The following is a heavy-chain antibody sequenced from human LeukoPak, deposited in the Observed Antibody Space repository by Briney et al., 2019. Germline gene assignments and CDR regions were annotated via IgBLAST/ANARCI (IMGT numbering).Heavy chain of an antibody. Sequence: GASLQISCKGSGCSFTTYWISWVRRMPGKGVEWMGRIDPGDSFTKYSPSFHGHVTISVEKSISTPYLQWSSLKASDSAMYYCARDGGGVSSWVSHWGQGTLVTVSS. CDR1: GCSFTTYW. V-gene: IGHV5-10-1*01. CDR3: ARDGGGVSSWVSH. J-gene: IGHJ4*02. CDR2: IDPGDSFT. D-gene: IGHD2-8*02.